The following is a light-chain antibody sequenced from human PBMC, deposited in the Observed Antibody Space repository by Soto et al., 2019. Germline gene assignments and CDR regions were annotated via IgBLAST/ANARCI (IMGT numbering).Light chain of an antibody. CDR3: AARDDSLSGHWV. CDR1: NSNFADKY. J-gene: IGLJ3*02. Sequence: QSVLTQPPSVSAAPGQKVTISCSGSNSNFADKYVSWYQHLPGTAPKLLIYRSNQRPSGVPDRFSGSKSGTSASLATSGLRSEDEADYYCAARDDSLSGHWVFGGGTKLTVL. CDR2: RSN. V-gene: IGLV1-47*01.